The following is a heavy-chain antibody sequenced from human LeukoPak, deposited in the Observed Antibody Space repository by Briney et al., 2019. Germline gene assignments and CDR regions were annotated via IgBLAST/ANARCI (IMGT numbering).Heavy chain of an antibody. J-gene: IGHJ4*02. V-gene: IGHV1-2*02. CDR2: INPNSGGT. CDR1: GYTFTGYY. Sequence: ASVKVSCKASGYTFTGYYMHWVRQAPGQGLEWMGWINPNSGGTNYAQKFQGRVTMTRDTSISTAYMELSRLRSDDTAVYYCARDLGKRDYVWGSYRPPYFDYWGQGTLVTVFS. D-gene: IGHD3-16*02. CDR3: ARDLGKRDYVWGSYRPPYFDY.